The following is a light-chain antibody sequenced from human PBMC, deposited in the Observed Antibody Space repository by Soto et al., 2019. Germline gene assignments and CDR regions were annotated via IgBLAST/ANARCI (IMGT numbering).Light chain of an antibody. Sequence: EIVMTQSPATLSVSPGERATLSCGASQSVSNNLAWYLQKPGQAPRLLIYGASTRATGIPARFSGSGSGTEFTLTISGLQSEDFALYYCQQYNDWPFTFGPGTKVDIK. J-gene: IGKJ3*01. V-gene: IGKV3-15*01. CDR1: QSVSNN. CDR3: QQYNDWPFT. CDR2: GAS.